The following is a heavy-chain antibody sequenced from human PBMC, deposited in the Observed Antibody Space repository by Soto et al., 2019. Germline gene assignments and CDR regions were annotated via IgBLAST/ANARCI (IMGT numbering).Heavy chain of an antibody. CDR2: IYYSGST. D-gene: IGHD1-26*01. J-gene: IGHJ1*01. Sequence: SETLSLTCTVSGGSISSGGYYWSWIRQHPGKGLEWIGYIYYSGSTYYNPSLKSRVTISVDTSKNQFSLKLSSVTAADTAVYYFTIGVRGSGRIFWGQGILVTRS. V-gene: IGHV4-31*03. CDR3: TIGVRGSGRIF. CDR1: GGSISSGGYY.